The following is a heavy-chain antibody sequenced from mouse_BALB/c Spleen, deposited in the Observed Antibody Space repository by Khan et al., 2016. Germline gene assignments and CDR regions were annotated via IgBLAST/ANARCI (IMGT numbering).Heavy chain of an antibody. CDR3: ARNFPCDY. Sequence: QVQLQQSGAELARPGASVRLSCKASDYTFTTYWVQWVKQRPGQGLEWIGAIYPGDGDTTYTQKFKTKVTLTADKSSSTAYMQLGSLASEDSAVYYCARNFPCDYWGQGTTLTVSS. CDR2: IYPGDGDT. CDR1: DYTFTTYW. V-gene: IGHV1-87*01. J-gene: IGHJ2*01.